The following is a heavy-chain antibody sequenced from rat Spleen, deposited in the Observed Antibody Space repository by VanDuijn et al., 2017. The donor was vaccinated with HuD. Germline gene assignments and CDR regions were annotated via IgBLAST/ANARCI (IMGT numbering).Heavy chain of an antibody. CDR1: GFTFSDYG. V-gene: IGHV5-29*01. CDR3: ARRHYGYTDYFDY. D-gene: IGHD1-9*01. J-gene: IGHJ2*01. Sequence: EVQLVESDGGLVQLGRSLKLSCAASGFTFSDYGVAWVRQAPTKGLEWVATISYGDISGHSSTYYRDSVKGRFTISRDDAKSSLSLQMDSLRSEDTATYYCARRHYGYTDYFDYWGQGVMVTVSS. CDR2: ISYGDISGHSST.